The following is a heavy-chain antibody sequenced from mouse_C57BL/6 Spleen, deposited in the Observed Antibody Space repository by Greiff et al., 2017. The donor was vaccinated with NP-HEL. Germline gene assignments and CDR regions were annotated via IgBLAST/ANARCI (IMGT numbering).Heavy chain of an antibody. V-gene: IGHV1-64*01. CDR3: ARNRDWDVYYFDY. Sequence: VQLQQSGAELVKPGASVKLSCKASGYTFTSYWMHWVKQRPGQGLEWIGMIHPNSGSTNYNEKFKSKATLTVDKSSSTAYMQLSSLTSEDSAVYYCARNRDWDVYYFDYWGQGTTLTVSS. J-gene: IGHJ2*01. CDR2: IHPNSGST. CDR1: GYTFTSYW. D-gene: IGHD4-1*01.